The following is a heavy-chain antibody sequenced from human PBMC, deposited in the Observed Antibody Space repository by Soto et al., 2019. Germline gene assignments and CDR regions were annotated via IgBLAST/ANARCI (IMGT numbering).Heavy chain of an antibody. CDR3: AREHDEDCGSDLDYFDY. CDR1: GFTFDDYA. J-gene: IGHJ4*02. V-gene: IGHV3-9*01. Sequence: EVQLVESGGGLVQPGRSLRLSCAASGFTFDDYAMHWVRQAPGKGLECVSGINWNRVSIDYADSVKGGFTISRDNAKNTDNLQMASLIAEDTALYFCAREHDEDCGSDLDYFDYWGQGTLVTVSS. D-gene: IGHD2-21*01. CDR2: INWNRVSI.